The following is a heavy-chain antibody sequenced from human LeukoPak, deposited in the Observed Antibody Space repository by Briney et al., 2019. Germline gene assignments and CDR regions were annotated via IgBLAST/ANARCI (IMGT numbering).Heavy chain of an antibody. D-gene: IGHD6-13*01. Sequence: PGGSLRLSCAASGFTFSSFAMGWVRQAPGKGLQWVSSISGRDGSTYYAASVKGRFTISRDNSKNTLYLQMNSLRDEDTAVYYCATTGYSNRNYWGQGTLVTVSS. CDR3: ATTGYSNRNY. J-gene: IGHJ4*02. CDR2: ISGRDGST. CDR1: GFTFSSFA. V-gene: IGHV3-23*01.